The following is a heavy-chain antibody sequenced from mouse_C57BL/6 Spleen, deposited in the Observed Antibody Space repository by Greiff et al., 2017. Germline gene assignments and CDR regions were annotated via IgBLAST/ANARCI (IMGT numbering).Heavy chain of an antibody. CDR2: IDPETGGT. CDR1: GYTFTDYE. V-gene: IGHV1-15*01. Sequence: QVQLKESGAELVRPGASVTLSCKASGYTFTDYEMHWVKQTPVHGLEWIGAIDPETGGTAYNQKFKGKAILTADKPSSTAYMELRSLTSEDSAVYYCTRGLLGWGQGTLVTVSA. D-gene: IGHD3-1*01. CDR3: TRGLLG. J-gene: IGHJ3*01.